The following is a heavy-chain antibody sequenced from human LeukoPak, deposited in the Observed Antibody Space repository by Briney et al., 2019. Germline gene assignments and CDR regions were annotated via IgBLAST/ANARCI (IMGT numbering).Heavy chain of an antibody. D-gene: IGHD3-10*01. V-gene: IGHV3-23*01. J-gene: IGHJ4*02. Sequence: GGPLRLSCAASGFTFSNYAMSWVRQAPGKGLEWVSGTSGIGGSTYYADSVEGRFTISRGNSKNTLYLQMNSLRAEDTAVYYCAKGKDGSGSSVWHHWGQGTLVIVSS. CDR3: AKGKDGSGSSVWHH. CDR1: GFTFSNYA. CDR2: TSGIGGST.